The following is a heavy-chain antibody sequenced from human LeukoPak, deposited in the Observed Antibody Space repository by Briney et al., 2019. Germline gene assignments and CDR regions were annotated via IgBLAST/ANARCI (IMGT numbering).Heavy chain of an antibody. J-gene: IGHJ5*02. CDR2: IYHSGST. D-gene: IGHD2-15*01. CDR3: ARRYCSGGSCDHQGVSGSPFDP. CDR1: GYSISSGYY. Sequence: AETLSLTGTVSGYSISSGYYWGWIRRPPGKGLEWIGSIYHSGSTYYNPSLKSRVTISVDTSKNQVSLKLSSVTAADTAVYYCARRYCSGGSCDHQGVSGSPFDPWGQGTLVTVSS. V-gene: IGHV4-38-2*02.